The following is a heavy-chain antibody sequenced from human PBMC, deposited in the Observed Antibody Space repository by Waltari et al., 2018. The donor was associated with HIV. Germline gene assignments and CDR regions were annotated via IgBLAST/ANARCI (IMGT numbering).Heavy chain of an antibody. CDR1: GFTFSRSG. D-gene: IGHD1-7*01. V-gene: IGHV3-33*01. CDR3: ARDQTGTTYGYYYYGMDV. CDR2: IWYDGSNK. J-gene: IGHJ6*02. Sequence: QVQLVESGGGVVQPGRSLRLSCAASGFTFSRSGLRWAGQAPGKGLEWVAVIWYDGSNKYYADSVKGRFTISRDNSKNTLYLQMNSLRAEDTAVYYCARDQTGTTYGYYYYGMDVWGQGTTVTVSS.